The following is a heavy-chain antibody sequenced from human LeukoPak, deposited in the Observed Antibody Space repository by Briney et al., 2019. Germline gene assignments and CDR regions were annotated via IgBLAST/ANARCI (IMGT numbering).Heavy chain of an antibody. V-gene: IGHV4-59*12. CDR3: ARRRYKYGFDS. CDR2: IYYSGST. Sequence: SSETLSLTRTVSGGSISSYYWSWIRQPPGKGLEWIGYIYYSGSTNYNPSLKSRVTISVDTSKNQFSLRLTSVTAADTAVFYCARRRYKYGFDSWGQGTLVIVS. D-gene: IGHD5-18*01. CDR1: GGSISSYY. J-gene: IGHJ4*02.